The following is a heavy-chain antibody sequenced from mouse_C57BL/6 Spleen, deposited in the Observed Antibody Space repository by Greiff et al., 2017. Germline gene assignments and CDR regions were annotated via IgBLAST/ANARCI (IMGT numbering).Heavy chain of an antibody. Sequence: EVQLQQSGPELVKPGASVKISCKASGYTFTDYYMNWVKQSHGKSLEWIGDINPNNGGTSYNQKFKGKATLTVDKSSSTAYMELRSLTSEDSAVFYCESLYYGYDEEYYYAMDYWGQGTSVTVSS. J-gene: IGHJ4*01. CDR2: INPNNGGT. D-gene: IGHD2-2*01. CDR3: ESLYYGYDEEYYYAMDY. V-gene: IGHV1-26*01. CDR1: GYTFTDYY.